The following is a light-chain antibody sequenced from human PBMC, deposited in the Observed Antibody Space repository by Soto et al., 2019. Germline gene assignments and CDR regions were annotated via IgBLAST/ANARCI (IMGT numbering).Light chain of an antibody. J-gene: IGLJ1*01. V-gene: IGLV1-40*01. CDR1: SSNIGAGYD. CDR2: GNS. CDR3: QSYDSSLSAYYV. Sequence: QSVLTQPPSVSGAPGQRVTISCTGSSSNIGAGYDVHWYQQLPGTAPKLLIYGNSNRPSGVPDRFSGSKSGPSASLAITGLQAEDEADYYCQSYDSSLSAYYVFGTGTKLTVL.